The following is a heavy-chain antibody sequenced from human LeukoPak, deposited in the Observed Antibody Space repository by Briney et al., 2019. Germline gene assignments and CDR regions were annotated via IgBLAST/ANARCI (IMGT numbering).Heavy chain of an antibody. CDR1: GFTFSSYD. CDR3: AKTRRPGGNYYFDY. V-gene: IGHV3-23*01. D-gene: IGHD1-7*01. Sequence: GGSLRLSCAASGFTFSSYDMSWVRQAPGKGLEWVSIIRGSGGRTYYADSVKRRPTVSRDKSQNTLYLLMNSLRAADTAVYHCAKTRRPGGNYYFDYWGQGTLVTVSS. CDR2: IRGSGGRT. J-gene: IGHJ4*02.